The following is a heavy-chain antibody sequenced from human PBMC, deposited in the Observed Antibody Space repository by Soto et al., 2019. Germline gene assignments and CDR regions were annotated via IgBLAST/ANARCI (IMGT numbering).Heavy chain of an antibody. Sequence: PSQTLSLTCAISGDSVSSNTASWNWIRQSPSRGLEWLGRTYFRSKWYNDYAVSVKSRIIINPDTSNNQFSLQLNSVTPEDTAVYFCANVVFLGRRPPRSTHFSARGSSDL. CDR1: GDSVSSNTAS. V-gene: IGHV6-1*01. D-gene: IGHD1-26*01. CDR2: TYFRSKWYN. J-gene: IGHJ2*01. CDR3: ANVVFLGRRPPRSTHFSARGSSDL.